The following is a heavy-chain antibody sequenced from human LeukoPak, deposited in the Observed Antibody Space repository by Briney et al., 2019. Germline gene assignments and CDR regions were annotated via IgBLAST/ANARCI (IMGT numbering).Heavy chain of an antibody. D-gene: IGHD3-10*01. CDR1: GGSFSGYY. CDR3: ARGTLVRGTNLDY. CDR2: INHSGST. Sequence: PSETLSLTCAVYGGSFSGYYWSWIRQPPGKGLEWIGEINHSGSTNYNPSLKSRVTISVDTSKNQFSLKLSSVTAADTAVYYCARGTLVRGTNLDYWGQGTLVTVSS. V-gene: IGHV4-34*01. J-gene: IGHJ4*02.